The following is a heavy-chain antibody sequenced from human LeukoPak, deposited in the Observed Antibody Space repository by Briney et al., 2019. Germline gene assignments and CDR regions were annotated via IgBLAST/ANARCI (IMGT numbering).Heavy chain of an antibody. J-gene: IGHJ3*02. V-gene: IGHV1-24*01. CDR2: FDPEDGET. CDR1: GYTLTELS. Sequence: ASVKVSCKVSGYTLTELSMHWVRQAPGKGLEWMGGFDPEDGETIYAQKFQGRVTMTEDTSTDTAYMELSSLRSEDTAVYYCALRFSIAAAGHDAFDIWGQGTMVTVSS. D-gene: IGHD6-13*01. CDR3: ALRFSIAAAGHDAFDI.